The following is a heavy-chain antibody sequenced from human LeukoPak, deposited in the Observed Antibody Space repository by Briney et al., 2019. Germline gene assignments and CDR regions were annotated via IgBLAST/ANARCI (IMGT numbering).Heavy chain of an antibody. V-gene: IGHV3-7*01. CDR3: AKWGPHCVGDYCPALDS. J-gene: IGHJ4*02. CDR2: INQDGSKK. CDR1: RLTFSNYW. Sequence: GGSPRLSCVASRLTFSNYWMSWVRQAPGKGLEWVANINQDGSKKVYADSMKGRFTISRDNAKESLYLQLNSLRADDTAVYYCAKWGPHCVGDYCPALDSWGQGTLVTVSS. D-gene: IGHD2-21*02.